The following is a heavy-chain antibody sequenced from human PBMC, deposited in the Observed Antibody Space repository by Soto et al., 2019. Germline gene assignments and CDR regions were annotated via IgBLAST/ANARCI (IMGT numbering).Heavy chain of an antibody. CDR1: GDSISSSSYY. CDR3: ARQRGLATPFEY. CDR2: IYYSGTT. D-gene: IGHD6-13*01. V-gene: IGHV4-39*01. J-gene: IGHJ4*02. Sequence: SETLSLTCTVSGDSISSSSYYWGWIRQPPGKGLEWIGTIYYSGTTYYNPSLKSRVTISVDTSKNQFSLKLSSVTAADTAVYYCARQRGLATPFEYWGQGTLVTVPS.